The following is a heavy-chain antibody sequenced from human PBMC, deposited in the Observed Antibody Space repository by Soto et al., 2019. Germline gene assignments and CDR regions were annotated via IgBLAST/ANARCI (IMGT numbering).Heavy chain of an antibody. Sequence: EVQLVESGGGLVQPGGSLRLSCAASGFTFSNYWMTWVRQAPGKGQEWVANIKEDGSEKHYVDSVKGRFTISRDNAKNSLYLQMNSLRVEDTAVYFCSRDVVVGAKALNYWGQGALVTVSS. V-gene: IGHV3-7*01. CDR1: GFTFSNYW. CDR3: SRDVVVGAKALNY. D-gene: IGHD2-15*01. CDR2: IKEDGSEK. J-gene: IGHJ4*02.